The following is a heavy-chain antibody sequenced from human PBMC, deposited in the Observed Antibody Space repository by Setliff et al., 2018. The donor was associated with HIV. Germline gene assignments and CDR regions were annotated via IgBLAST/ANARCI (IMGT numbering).Heavy chain of an antibody. CDR2: VGIRGDT. D-gene: IGHD6-19*01. Sequence: GGSLRLSCAASGFIFSSDDMHWVRQSAGRGLEWVSQVGIRGDTIYADSVRGRFTISRENVKNSLDPQMNSLRVGDTAVYYCVASSGWRGYDAFGIWGQGTMVTVSS. CDR3: VASSGWRGYDAFGI. V-gene: IGHV3-13*01. J-gene: IGHJ3*02. CDR1: GFIFSSDD.